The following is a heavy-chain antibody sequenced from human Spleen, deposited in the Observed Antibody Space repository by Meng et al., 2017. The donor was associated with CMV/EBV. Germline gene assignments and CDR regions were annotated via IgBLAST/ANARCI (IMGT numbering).Heavy chain of an antibody. V-gene: IGHV3-72*01. CDR3: VRGGRTTRDFDF. J-gene: IGHJ4*02. Sequence: SGFTFSDHYMDWVSQAPGKGLEWVARTRNKASSHTTEYAASVRGRFTISRDDSKNSLYLLMNSLKTEDTAVYYCVRGGRTTRDFDFWGQGTLVTVSS. CDR2: TRNKASSHTT. CDR1: GFTFSDHY. D-gene: IGHD1-1*01.